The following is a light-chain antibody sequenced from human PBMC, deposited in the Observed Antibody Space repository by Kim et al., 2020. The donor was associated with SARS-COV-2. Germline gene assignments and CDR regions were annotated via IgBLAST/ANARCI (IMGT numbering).Light chain of an antibody. CDR3: QQYDGSMYT. CDR2: GAS. J-gene: IGKJ2*01. CDR1: QSVSSNC. Sequence: LAPGERDTLSCRASQSVSSNCLAWYQQKPGQAPRLLIYGASSRATGIPDRFSGSGSGTDFTLTISRLEPEDFAVYYCQQYDGSMYTFGQGTKLEI. V-gene: IGKV3-20*01.